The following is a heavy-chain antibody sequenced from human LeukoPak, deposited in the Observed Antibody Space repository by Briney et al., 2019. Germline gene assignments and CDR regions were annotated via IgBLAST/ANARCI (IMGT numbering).Heavy chain of an antibody. J-gene: IGHJ4*02. Sequence: PGGSLRLSCAASGFSFSDHYMDWVRQAPGKGLEWIARIRNRANSYTTEYAASVEGRFSISRDESTSSLFLQMHSLKIEDTAVYYCAGTPVPRGDSRPFDFWGQGTLVTVSS. CDR2: IRNRANSYTT. D-gene: IGHD5-24*01. V-gene: IGHV3-72*01. CDR3: AGTPVPRGDSRPFDF. CDR1: GFSFSDHY.